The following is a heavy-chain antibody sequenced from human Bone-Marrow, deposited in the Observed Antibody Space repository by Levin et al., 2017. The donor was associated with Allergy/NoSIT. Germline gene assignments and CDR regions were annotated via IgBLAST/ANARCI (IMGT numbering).Heavy chain of an antibody. CDR1: GYNFSNYW. CDR3: ARHVEPNMSQRPFDY. CDR2: IYPGDSET. D-gene: IGHD1-14*01. V-gene: IGHV5-51*01. J-gene: IGHJ4*02. Sequence: RGESLKISCKVSGYNFSNYWIGWVRQMPGKGLEWMGIIYPGDSETRYRPPFQGQVTISADKSISTAYLQWSSLKASDTAMYYCARHVEPNMSQRPFDYWGQGTLVTVSS.